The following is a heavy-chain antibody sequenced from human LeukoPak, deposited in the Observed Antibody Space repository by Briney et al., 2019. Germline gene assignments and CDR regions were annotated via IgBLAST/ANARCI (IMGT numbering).Heavy chain of an antibody. CDR3: ARDQGSSSGGAFDY. Sequence: AASVKVSCKASGGTFSSYAISWVRQAPGQGLEWMGWISAYNGNTNYAQKLQGRVTMTTDTSTSTAYMELRSLRSDDTAVYYCARDQGSSSGGAFDYWGQGTLVTVSS. CDR2: ISAYNGNT. D-gene: IGHD6-19*01. CDR1: GGTFSSYA. V-gene: IGHV1-18*01. J-gene: IGHJ4*02.